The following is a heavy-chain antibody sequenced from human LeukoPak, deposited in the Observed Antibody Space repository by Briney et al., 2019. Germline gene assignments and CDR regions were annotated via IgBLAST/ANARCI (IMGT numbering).Heavy chain of an antibody. CDR1: GDSVSTSGVA. CDR2: TYYTSKWNT. J-gene: IGHJ2*01. CDR3: ARGSYTYSNWYFDL. V-gene: IGHV6-1*01. Sequence: SQTLSLTCAISGDSVSTSGVAWNWVRQSPSRGLEWLGRTYYTSKWNTDYAVSVKSRIVVNPDTSKNQFSLQLNSVTPEDTAVYYCARGSYTYSNWYFDLWGRGTLVTVSS. D-gene: IGHD2-2*02.